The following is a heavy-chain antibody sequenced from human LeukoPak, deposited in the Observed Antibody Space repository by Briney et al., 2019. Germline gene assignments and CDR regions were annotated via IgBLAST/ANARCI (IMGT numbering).Heavy chain of an antibody. Sequence: GGSLRLSCAASGFPFSSHWLSWFRQSPGKGLEWVANIKQDGSEKYYVDSVKGRFTISRDNAKNSQYLQMNSLRAEDTAVYYCARDRRGYDSSGLFDYWGQGTLVTVSS. D-gene: IGHD3-22*01. CDR3: ARDRRGYDSSGLFDY. J-gene: IGHJ4*02. CDR2: IKQDGSEK. CDR1: GFPFSSHW. V-gene: IGHV3-7*01.